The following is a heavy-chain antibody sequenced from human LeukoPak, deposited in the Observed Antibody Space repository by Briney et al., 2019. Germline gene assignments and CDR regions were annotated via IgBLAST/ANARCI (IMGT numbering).Heavy chain of an antibody. V-gene: IGHV4-30-4*08. CDR3: ARERKTYYYDSSGYWGESFDY. CDR1: GGSISSGDYY. D-gene: IGHD3-22*01. J-gene: IGHJ4*02. CDR2: IYYSGST. Sequence: SETLSLTCTVSGGSISSGDYYWSWIRQPPGKGLEWIGYIYYSGSTYYNPSLKSRVTISVDTSKNQFSLKLSSVTAADTAVYYCARERKTYYYDSSGYWGESFDYWGQGTLVTVSS.